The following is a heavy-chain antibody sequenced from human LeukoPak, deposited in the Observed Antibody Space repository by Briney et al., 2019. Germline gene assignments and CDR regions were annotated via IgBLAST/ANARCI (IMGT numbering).Heavy chain of an antibody. Sequence: GGSLRLSCAASGFTFSDYYMSWIRQAPGKGLEWVSYISSSGSTIYYADSVKGRFTISRDNAKNSLYLQMNSLRDEDTAVYYCARLRYCSGGSCYPFDYWGQGTLVTVSS. CDR2: ISSSGSTI. V-gene: IGHV3-11*04. D-gene: IGHD2-15*01. CDR3: ARLRYCSGGSCYPFDY. J-gene: IGHJ4*02. CDR1: GFTFSDYY.